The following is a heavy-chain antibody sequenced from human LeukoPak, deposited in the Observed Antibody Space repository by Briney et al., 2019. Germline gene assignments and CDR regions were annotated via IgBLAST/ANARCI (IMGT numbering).Heavy chain of an antibody. Sequence: PGGSLRLSCAASGFTFSSYWMSWVRQAPGKGLEWVANIKQDGSEKYYVDSVKGRFTISRDNAKNSLYLQMNSLRAEDTALYYCARKKEYSSRGKQYYYMDVWGKGTTVTVSS. CDR1: GFTFSSYW. J-gene: IGHJ6*03. CDR3: ARKKEYSSRGKQYYYMDV. D-gene: IGHD6-13*01. V-gene: IGHV3-7*03. CDR2: IKQDGSEK.